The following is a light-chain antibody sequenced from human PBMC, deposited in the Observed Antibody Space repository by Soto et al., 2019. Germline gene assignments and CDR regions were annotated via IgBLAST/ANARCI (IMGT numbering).Light chain of an antibody. Sequence: QSVLTQPASVSGSPGQSITISCTGTSSDIGGYNYVSWYQQHPGKAPKLMISEVTNRPSGVSNRFSGSKSGNTASLTISGRQTEDEADYYCCSYTITSTPCVFGTGTKLTVL. V-gene: IGLV2-14*01. CDR3: CSYTITSTPCV. J-gene: IGLJ1*01. CDR2: EVT. CDR1: SSDIGGYNY.